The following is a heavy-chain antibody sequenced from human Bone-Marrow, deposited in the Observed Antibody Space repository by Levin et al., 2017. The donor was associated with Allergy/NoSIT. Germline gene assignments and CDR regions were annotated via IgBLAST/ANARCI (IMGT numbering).Heavy chain of an antibody. D-gene: IGHD2-15*01. J-gene: IGHJ4*02. CDR3: ARLGGFCGDGTCYGYDY. CDR1: GYSFTNSW. Sequence: GESLKISCEAFGYSFTNSWIAWVRRMPGRGLEWMGIIYPGDSDTRYSPSFQGQVTISADKSISTAYLHWSSLRSSDTAVYYCARLGGFCGDGTCYGYDYWGQGTLVTVSS. CDR2: IYPGDSDT. V-gene: IGHV5-51*01.